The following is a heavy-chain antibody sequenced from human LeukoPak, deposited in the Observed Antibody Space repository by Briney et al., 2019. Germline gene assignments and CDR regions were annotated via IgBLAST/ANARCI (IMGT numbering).Heavy chain of an antibody. J-gene: IGHJ4*02. CDR1: GGTFSSYA. V-gene: IGHV1-18*01. Sequence: GASVKVSCKASGGTFSSYAISWVRQAPGQGLEWMGWISAHNGNTNYAQKLQGRVTMTTDTSTSTAYMELRSLRSDDTAVYYCARVGGIAVAGTPEFDYWGQGTLVTVSS. CDR2: ISAHNGNT. CDR3: ARVGGIAVAGTPEFDY. D-gene: IGHD6-19*01.